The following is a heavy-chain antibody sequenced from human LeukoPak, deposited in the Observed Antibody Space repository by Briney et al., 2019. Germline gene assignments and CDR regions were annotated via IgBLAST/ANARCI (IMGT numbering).Heavy chain of an antibody. V-gene: IGHV4-59*01. CDR2: IYSSGST. CDR1: GGSISGYY. D-gene: IGHD4-11*01. CDR3: AREGTTVTHFDY. J-gene: IGHJ4*02. Sequence: SETLSLTCTVSGGSISGYYRSWTRQPPGKGLEWIGYIYSSGSTNYNHSLKSRVTISIDTSKNQFSLKLTSVTAADTAVYYCAREGTTVTHFDYWGQGTLVTVSS.